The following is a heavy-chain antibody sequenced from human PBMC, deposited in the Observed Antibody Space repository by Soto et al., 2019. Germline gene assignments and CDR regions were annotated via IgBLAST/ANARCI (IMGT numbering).Heavy chain of an antibody. V-gene: IGHV1-2*02. CDR1: GCTFSSHA. Sequence: SVKVSCKASGCTFSSHAISWVRLAPGQGLEWMGWINPNSGGTNYEQKFQGRVNMTRDTSISTAYMELSRLRSDDTAVYYCAREGVTYYYYAMDVWAQATTLTASS. D-gene: IGHD5-18*01. CDR2: INPNSGGT. CDR3: AREGVTYYYYAMDV. J-gene: IGHJ6*02.